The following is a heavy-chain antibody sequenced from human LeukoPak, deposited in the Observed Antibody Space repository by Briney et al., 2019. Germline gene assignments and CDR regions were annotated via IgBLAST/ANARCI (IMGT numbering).Heavy chain of an antibody. CDR2: IYYSGTT. CDR3: ARDDNNYGGNIKLNAFDI. CDR1: GGSISSYY. D-gene: IGHD4-23*01. Sequence: SETLSLTCTVSGGSISSYYWNWIRQPPGKGLEWIGYIYYSGTTNYNPSLKSRVTMSVDTSKNQFSLKLSSVTAADTAVYYCARDDNNYGGNIKLNAFDIWGQGTMVTVSS. V-gene: IGHV4-59*12. J-gene: IGHJ3*02.